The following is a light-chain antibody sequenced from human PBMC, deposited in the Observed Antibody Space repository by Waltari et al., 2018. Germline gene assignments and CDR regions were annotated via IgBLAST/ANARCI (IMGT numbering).Light chain of an antibody. V-gene: IGKV1-5*03. CDR1: QSISIW. CDR3: QQYNIYSLT. CDR2: KAS. Sequence: DIQMTQSPSTLSASVGDRVTITCRASQSISIWLAWYQQKPGKAPKLLIYKASSLESGVPSRFSVSGSGTEFTLTISSLQPDDFATYYCQQYNIYSLTFGGGTKVEIK. J-gene: IGKJ4*01.